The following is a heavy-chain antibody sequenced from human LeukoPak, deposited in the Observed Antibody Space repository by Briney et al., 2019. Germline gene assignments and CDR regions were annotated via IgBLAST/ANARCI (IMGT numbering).Heavy chain of an antibody. D-gene: IGHD3-16*01. CDR2: ISDRGPI. J-gene: IGHJ5*01. CDR3: SRESGSTGEVKFDS. CDR1: GGHINSY. Sequence: SETVSLTRSVSGGHINSYWSWMRQPAARGLEWVGRISDRGPITYNLALRRQVSISIDTCKNQDSVKPMAEISADTAQYYLSRESGSTGEVKFDSWGQGTLVTVSS. V-gene: IGHV4-4*07.